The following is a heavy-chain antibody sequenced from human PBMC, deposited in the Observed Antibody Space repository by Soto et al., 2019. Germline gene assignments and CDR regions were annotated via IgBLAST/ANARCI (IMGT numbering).Heavy chain of an antibody. CDR3: ARGGGYYSSYGVDV. V-gene: IGHV4-61*01. D-gene: IGHD3-16*01. CDR2: IYYSGST. CDR1: GGSVSSGSYY. J-gene: IGHJ6*02. Sequence: SETLSLTCTVSGGSVSSGSYYWSWIRQPPGKGLEWIGYIYYSGSTNYNPSLKSRVTISVDTPKNQFSLKLSSVTAADTAVYYCARGGGYYSSYGVDVWGQGTTVTVSS.